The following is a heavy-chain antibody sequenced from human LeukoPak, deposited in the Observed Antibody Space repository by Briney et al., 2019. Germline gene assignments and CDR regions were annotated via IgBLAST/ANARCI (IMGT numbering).Heavy chain of an antibody. Sequence: SETLSLTCTVPGGSISSGGYSGGWIRKPPGRGLKWIGRIYTSGSTNYNPSLKSRVTISVDTSKNQFSLKLSSVTAADTAVYYCARERSSGWYFAFDIWGQGTMVTVSS. CDR1: GGSISSGGYS. J-gene: IGHJ3*02. D-gene: IGHD6-19*01. CDR3: ARERSSGWYFAFDI. CDR2: IYTSGST. V-gene: IGHV4-61*02.